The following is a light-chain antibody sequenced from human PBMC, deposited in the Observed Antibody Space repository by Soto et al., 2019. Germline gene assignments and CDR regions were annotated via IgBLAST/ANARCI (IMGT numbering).Light chain of an antibody. V-gene: IGLV2-14*03. CDR3: SSSTRRSTPGV. CDR2: DVS. J-gene: IGLJ2*01. CDR1: NSDIGGYNY. Sequence: QSALTQPASVSGSPGQSITISCTGTNSDIGGYNYVSWYQQHPGKAPKLMIYDVSNRPSGVSYRFSGSKSGNTASLTISGVQDADEAAYYCSSSTRRSTPGVFGGGTKLTVL.